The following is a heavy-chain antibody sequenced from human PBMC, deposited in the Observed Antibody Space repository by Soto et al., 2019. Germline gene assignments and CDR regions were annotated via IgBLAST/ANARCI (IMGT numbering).Heavy chain of an antibody. V-gene: IGHV1-18*01. CDR2: ISAYNGNT. J-gene: IGHJ4*02. CDR1: GYTFTSYG. Sequence: QVQLVQSGAEVKKPGASVKVSCKASGYTFTSYGISWVRQAPGQGLEWMGWISAYNGNTNYAQKLQGRVTMTTDTSTSTAYMELRSLRSDDTAVYYCARYWSFALDIVVVPAAMMAFDYWGQGTLVTVSS. D-gene: IGHD2-2*01. CDR3: ARYWSFALDIVVVPAAMMAFDY.